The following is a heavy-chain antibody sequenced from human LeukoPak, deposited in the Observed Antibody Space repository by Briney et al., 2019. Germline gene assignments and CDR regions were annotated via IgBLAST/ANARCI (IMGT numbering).Heavy chain of an antibody. V-gene: IGHV3-30-3*01. Sequence: GRSLRLSCAASGFTFGSYAMHWVRQAPGKGLEWVAIISYDGSNEYYADSVKGRFTISRDNSKNTLYLQMNSLKGEDTAVYYCATDPGITMVRGVVNWFDPWGQGTLVTVSS. D-gene: IGHD3-10*01. J-gene: IGHJ5*02. CDR2: ISYDGSNE. CDR1: GFTFGSYA. CDR3: ATDPGITMVRGVVNWFDP.